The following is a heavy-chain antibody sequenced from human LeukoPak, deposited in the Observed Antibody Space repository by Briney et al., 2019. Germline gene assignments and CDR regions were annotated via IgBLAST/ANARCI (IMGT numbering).Heavy chain of an antibody. D-gene: IGHD6-6*01. V-gene: IGHV1-69*13. J-gene: IGHJ4*02. Sequence: SVKVSCKASGGTFSSYAINWVRQAPGQGLEWMGGITPMFGTAKYAQKFQGRVTITADESTSTAYMELSSLRSEDTAVYYCARDRSSSSGDSIDYWGQGTLVTVSS. CDR3: ARDRSSSSGDSIDY. CDR1: GGTFSSYA. CDR2: ITPMFGTA.